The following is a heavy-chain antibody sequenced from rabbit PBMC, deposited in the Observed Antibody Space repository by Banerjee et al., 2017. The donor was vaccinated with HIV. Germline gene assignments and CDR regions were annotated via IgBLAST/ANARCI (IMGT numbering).Heavy chain of an antibody. CDR2: IYTGSGST. J-gene: IGHJ4*01. V-gene: IGHV1S47*01. CDR3: ARDADAAYAGYGYGNFNW. CDR1: GFDFSSSYY. D-gene: IGHD6-1*01. Sequence: QEQLVESGGGLVQPEGSLTLTCKASGFDFSSSYYMCWVRQAPGKGLEWIGCIYTGSGSTYYASWVNGRFTISRSTSLNTVTLQMTSLTAADTATYFCARDADAAYAGYGYGNFNWWGPGTLVTVS.